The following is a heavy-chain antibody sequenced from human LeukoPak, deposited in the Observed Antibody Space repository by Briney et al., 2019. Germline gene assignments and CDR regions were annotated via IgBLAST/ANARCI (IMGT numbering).Heavy chain of an antibody. Sequence: GGSLRLSCAASGFTFNSYGMHWVRQAPGKGLEWVSFIRYDGSDKYYADSVKGRFTVSRDNSKNTLYLQMNSLRAEDTAVYYCARGSDYILTGHYAFDMWGQGTMVTVSS. CDR1: GFTFNSYG. CDR3: ARGSDYILTGHYAFDM. CDR2: IRYDGSDK. J-gene: IGHJ3*02. D-gene: IGHD3-9*01. V-gene: IGHV3-30*02.